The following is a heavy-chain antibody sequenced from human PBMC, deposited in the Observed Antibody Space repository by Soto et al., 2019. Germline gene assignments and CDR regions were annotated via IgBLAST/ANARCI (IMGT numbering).Heavy chain of an antibody. D-gene: IGHD6-19*01. CDR3: AKSHSGAVAGSDWDYFDY. CDR1: GFTFSSYA. CDR2: ISGSGGST. Sequence: EVQLLESGGGLVQPGGSLRLSCAASGFTFSSYAMSWVRQAPGKGLEWVSAISGSGGSTYYADSVKGRFTISRDNSKNTLYLQMNSLRAEDTAVYYCAKSHSGAVAGSDWDYFDYWGQGTLVTVSS. V-gene: IGHV3-23*01. J-gene: IGHJ4*02.